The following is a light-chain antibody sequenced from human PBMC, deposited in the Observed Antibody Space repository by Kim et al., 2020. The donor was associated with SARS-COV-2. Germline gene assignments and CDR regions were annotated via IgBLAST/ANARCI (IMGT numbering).Light chain of an antibody. CDR2: AVT. CDR3: SSYAGSSSLL. V-gene: IGLV2-11*01. Sequence: GQSVTISYTGTSSDVGGYNYVSWYQLHPGKAPKLMIYAVTERPSGVPGRFSGSKSGNTAFLTISGLQAEDEADYYCSSYAGSSSLLFGGGTQLTVL. CDR1: SSDVGGYNY. J-gene: IGLJ3*02.